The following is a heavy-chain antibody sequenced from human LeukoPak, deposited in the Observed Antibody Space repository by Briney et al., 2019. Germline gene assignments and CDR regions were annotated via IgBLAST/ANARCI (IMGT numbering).Heavy chain of an antibody. Sequence: GRSLRLSCAASGFTFSSYGMHWVRQAPGKGLEWVAVISYDGSNKYYADSVKGRFTNSRDNSKNTLYLQMNSLRAEDTAVYYCAKGPHYDYVWGSYRYSSSTDAFDIWGQGTMVTVSS. D-gene: IGHD3-16*02. CDR2: ISYDGSNK. V-gene: IGHV3-30*18. J-gene: IGHJ3*02. CDR1: GFTFSSYG. CDR3: AKGPHYDYVWGSYRYSSSTDAFDI.